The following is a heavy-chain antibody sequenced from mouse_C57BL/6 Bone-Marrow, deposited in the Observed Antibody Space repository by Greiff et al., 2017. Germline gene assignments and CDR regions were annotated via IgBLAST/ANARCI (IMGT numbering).Heavy chain of an antibody. V-gene: IGHV1-52*01. CDR2: IDPSDSET. CDR3: ARSVYGTPWYFDV. Sequence: QVQLQQPGAELVRPGSSVKLSCKASGYTFTSYWMHWVKQRPIQGLEWIGNIDPSDSETHYNQKFKDKATLTVDKSSSTAYMQLSSLPSEDSAVYYCARSVYGTPWYFDVWGTGTTVTVSS. J-gene: IGHJ1*03. D-gene: IGHD1-1*01. CDR1: GYTFTSYW.